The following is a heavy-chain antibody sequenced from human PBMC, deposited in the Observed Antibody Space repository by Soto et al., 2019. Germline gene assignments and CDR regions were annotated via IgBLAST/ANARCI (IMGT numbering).Heavy chain of an antibody. CDR2: IYYSGST. Sequence: PSETLSLTCTVSGGSISSGGYYWSWIRQHPGKGLEWIGYIYYSGSTYYNPSLKSRVTISVDTSKNQFSLKLSSVTAADTAVYYCARRSGVGYWYFDLWGRGTLVTVSS. V-gene: IGHV4-31*03. CDR1: GGSISSGGYY. J-gene: IGHJ2*01. CDR3: ARRSGVGYWYFDL. D-gene: IGHD3-10*01.